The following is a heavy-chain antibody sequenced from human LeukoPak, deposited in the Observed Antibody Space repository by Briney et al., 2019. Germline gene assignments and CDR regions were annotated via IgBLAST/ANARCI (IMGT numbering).Heavy chain of an antibody. CDR1: GGSFSNYY. Sequence: PSETLSLTCAVYGGSFSNYYWSWIRQPPGKGLEWIGEINDSGRINYNASLMSGVTVSVETSKNQFSLRWNSVSAADPAVYYCARRWNYRRNYYIDVWGNGATVSVSS. CDR2: INDSGRI. J-gene: IGHJ6*03. D-gene: IGHD1-7*01. CDR3: ARRWNYRRNYYIDV. V-gene: IGHV4-34*01.